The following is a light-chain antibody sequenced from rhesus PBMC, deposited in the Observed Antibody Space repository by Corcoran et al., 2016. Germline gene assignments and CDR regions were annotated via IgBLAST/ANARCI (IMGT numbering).Light chain of an antibody. Sequence: QAALTQARSVSGSPGQSVTISCTGTSSDIGGYNYVSWYQQHPGTAPKLMIYEVSERPSGVSDRFSGSKSGNTASLTISGLQAEDEADYYCSSYAGSNTLFGGGTRLTVL. CDR3: SSYAGSNTL. CDR2: EVS. CDR1: SSDIGGYNY. V-gene: IGLV2-32*02. J-gene: IGLJ2*01.